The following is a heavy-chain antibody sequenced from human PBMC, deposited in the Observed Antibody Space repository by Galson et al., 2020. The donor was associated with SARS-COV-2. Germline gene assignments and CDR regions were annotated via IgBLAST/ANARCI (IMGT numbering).Heavy chain of an antibody. CDR3: VRDWTGYSIAYCFDY. D-gene: IGHD3-3*01. V-gene: IGHV3-48*01. CDR1: GLTFTSYS. CDR2: ISASGSPI. Sequence: GGSLRLPCAASGLTFTSYSMNWVRQSPGKGLQWLSYISASGSPIYYGDSVRGRFTISRDNAKNLLYLQMNSLRADDTAVYYCVRDWTGYSIAYCFDYGGQGTLVSVSS. J-gene: IGHJ4*02.